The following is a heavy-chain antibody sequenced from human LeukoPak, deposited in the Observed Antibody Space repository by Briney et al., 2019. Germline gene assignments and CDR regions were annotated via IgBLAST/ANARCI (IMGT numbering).Heavy chain of an antibody. CDR2: IYYSGST. V-gene: IGHV4-59*11. Sequence: PSETLSLTCTVSGGPISSHYWSWIRQPPGKGLEWIGYIYYSGSTNYNPSLKSRVTISVDTSKNQFSLKLSSVTAADTAVYYCARGPGLRRRYYDSSGSLDYWGQGTLVTVSS. CDR1: GGPISSHY. CDR3: ARGPGLRRRYYDSSGSLDY. J-gene: IGHJ4*02. D-gene: IGHD3-22*01.